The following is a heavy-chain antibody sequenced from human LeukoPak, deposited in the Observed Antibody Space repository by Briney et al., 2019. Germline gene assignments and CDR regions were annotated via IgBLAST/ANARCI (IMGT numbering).Heavy chain of an antibody. D-gene: IGHD3-22*01. V-gene: IGHV3-23*01. CDR3: AKVINYYDSSGYPYFDY. Sequence: GGSLRLSCAASGFTFSSYAMSWVRQAPGKGLEWVSAISGSGGSTYYADSVKGRFTISRGNSKNTLYLQMNSLRAEDTAVYYCAKVINYYDSSGYPYFDYWGQGTLVTVSS. J-gene: IGHJ4*02. CDR1: GFTFSSYA. CDR2: ISGSGGST.